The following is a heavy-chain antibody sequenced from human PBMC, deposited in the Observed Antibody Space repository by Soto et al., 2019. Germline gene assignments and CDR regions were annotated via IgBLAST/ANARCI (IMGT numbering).Heavy chain of an antibody. D-gene: IGHD5-12*01. CDR2: ISSSSSYI. J-gene: IGHJ6*02. V-gene: IGHV3-21*01. Sequence: GGSLRLSCAASGFTFSSYSMNWVRQAPGKGLEWVSSISSSSSYIYYADSVKGRFTISRDNGKNSLYLQMNSLRAEDTAVYYCASKGVATINSHYYYGMDVWGQGTTVTVSS. CDR1: GFTFSSYS. CDR3: ASKGVATINSHYYYGMDV.